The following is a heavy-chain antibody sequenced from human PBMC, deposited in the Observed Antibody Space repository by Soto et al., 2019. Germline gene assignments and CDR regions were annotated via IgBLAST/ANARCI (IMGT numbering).Heavy chain of an antibody. CDR1: GFTFSSYA. V-gene: IGHV3-23*01. Sequence: GGSLRLSCAASGFTFSSYAMSWVRQAPGKGLEWVSAISGSGDSTYYADSVKGRFTISRDNSKNTLYLQMNSLRAEDTAVYYCARDRGGEIVLVPAGTGMDVWGQGTTVTVSS. J-gene: IGHJ6*02. CDR3: ARDRGGEIVLVPAGTGMDV. CDR2: ISGSGDST. D-gene: IGHD2-2*01.